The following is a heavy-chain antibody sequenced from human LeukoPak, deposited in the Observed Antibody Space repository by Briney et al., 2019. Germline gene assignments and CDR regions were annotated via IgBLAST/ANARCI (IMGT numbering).Heavy chain of an antibody. CDR2: INPNSGGT. CDR3: ARGCPMSGCLDY. Sequence: ASVKVSCKASGYTFTGYYMHWVRRAPGQGLEWMGWINPNSGGTNYAQKFQGRVTMTRDTSISTAYMELSRLRSDDTAVYYCARGCPMSGCLDYWGQGTLVTVSS. D-gene: IGHD6-19*01. J-gene: IGHJ4*02. V-gene: IGHV1-2*02. CDR1: GYTFTGYY.